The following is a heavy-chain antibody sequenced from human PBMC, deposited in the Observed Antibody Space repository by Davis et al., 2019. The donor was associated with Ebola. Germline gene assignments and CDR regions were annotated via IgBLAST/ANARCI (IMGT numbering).Heavy chain of an antibody. Sequence: SETLSLTCTVSGGSISSYYWSWIRQPPGKGLEWIGYIYYSGSTNYNPSLKSRVTISVDTSKNQFSLKLSSVTAADTAVYYCARGGYIVVVVAATPRDYYYYYGMDVWGQGTTVTVSS. CDR3: ARGGYIVVVVAATPRDYYYYYGMDV. J-gene: IGHJ6*02. CDR2: IYYSGST. CDR1: GGSISSYY. D-gene: IGHD2-15*01. V-gene: IGHV4-59*12.